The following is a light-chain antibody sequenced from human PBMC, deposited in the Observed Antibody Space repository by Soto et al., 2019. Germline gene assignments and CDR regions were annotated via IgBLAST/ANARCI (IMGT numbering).Light chain of an antibody. CDR1: QSISSW. CDR2: KAS. J-gene: IGKJ1*01. Sequence: DIQMTQSPSTLSASVGDRVTITCRASQSISSWLAWYQQKPGKAPNLLIYKASSLESGVPSRFSGSASETEFTLTISSLQPDDFATYYCQQYNSYPWTFGQGTKVEIK. V-gene: IGKV1-5*03. CDR3: QQYNSYPWT.